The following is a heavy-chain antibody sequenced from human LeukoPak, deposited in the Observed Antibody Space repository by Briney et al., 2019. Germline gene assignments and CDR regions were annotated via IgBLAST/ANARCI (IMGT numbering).Heavy chain of an antibody. CDR3: AKVMPLYQLQWGLYDY. V-gene: IGHV3-23*01. CDR2: ISGDGVSP. Sequence: SLRLSCAASGFTFNNYALTWVRQTPGKGLECVSAISGDGVSPYYADSVRGRFTISRDNSKNTLYLQMNSLRAEDTAVYYCAKVMPLYQLQWGLYDYWGQGTLVTVSS. CDR1: GFTFNNYA. J-gene: IGHJ4*02. D-gene: IGHD2-2*01.